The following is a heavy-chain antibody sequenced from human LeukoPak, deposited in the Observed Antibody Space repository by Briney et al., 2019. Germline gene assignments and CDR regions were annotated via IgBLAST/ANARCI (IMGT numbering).Heavy chain of an antibody. CDR3: ARCRTLAADQYYFDY. CDR1: GFTVSSNY. Sequence: GGSLRLSCAASGFTVSSNYMSWARQAPGKGLEWVSVIYSGGSTYYADSVKGRFTISRDNSKNTLYLQMNSLRAEDTAVYYCARCRTLAADQYYFDYWGQGTLVTVSS. J-gene: IGHJ4*02. D-gene: IGHD6-13*01. V-gene: IGHV3-53*01. CDR2: IYSGGST.